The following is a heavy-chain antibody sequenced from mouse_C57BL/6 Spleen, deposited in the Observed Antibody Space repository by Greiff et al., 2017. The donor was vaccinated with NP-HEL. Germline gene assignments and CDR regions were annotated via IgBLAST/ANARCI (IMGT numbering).Heavy chain of an antibody. CDR3: ARFYYYGSSLDY. V-gene: IGHV1-52*01. D-gene: IGHD1-1*01. Sequence: QVHVKQPGAELVRPGSSVKLSCKASGYTFTSYWMHWVKQRPIQGLEWIGNIDPSDSETHYNQKFKDKATLTVDKSSSTAYMQLSSLTSEDSAVYYCARFYYYGSSLDYWGQGTTLTVSS. J-gene: IGHJ2*01. CDR2: IDPSDSET. CDR1: GYTFTSYW.